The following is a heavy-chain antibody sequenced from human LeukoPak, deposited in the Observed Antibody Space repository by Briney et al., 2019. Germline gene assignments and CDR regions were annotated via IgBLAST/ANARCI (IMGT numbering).Heavy chain of an antibody. Sequence: SGTLSLTCAVSGGSISSSNWWSWVRQPPGKGLEWIGEIYHSGSTNYNPSLKSRVTISVDKSKNQFSLKLSSVTAADTAVYYCARDSIAVAGSYYFDYWGQGTLVTVSS. J-gene: IGHJ4*02. D-gene: IGHD6-19*01. CDR1: GGSISSSNW. V-gene: IGHV4-4*02. CDR2: IYHSGST. CDR3: ARDSIAVAGSYYFDY.